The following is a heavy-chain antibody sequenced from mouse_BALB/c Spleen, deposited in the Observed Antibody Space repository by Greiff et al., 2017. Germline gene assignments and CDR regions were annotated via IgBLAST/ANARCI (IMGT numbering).Heavy chain of an antibody. CDR2: IDPANGDT. Sequence: VQLQQSGAELVKPGASVKLSCTASGFNIKDTYMHWVKQRPEQGLEWIGRIDPANGDTKYDPKFQGKATITADTSSNTAYLQLSSLTSEDTAVYYCAYDYYAMDYWGKGTSVTVSS. CDR3: AYDYYAMDY. CDR1: GFNIKDTY. V-gene: IGHV14-3*02. J-gene: IGHJ4*01.